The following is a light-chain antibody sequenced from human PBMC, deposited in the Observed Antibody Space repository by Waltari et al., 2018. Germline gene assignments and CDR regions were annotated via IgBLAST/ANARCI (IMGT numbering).Light chain of an antibody. V-gene: IGKV1-5*03. CDR1: QRISSW. CDR2: KAS. CDR3: QQYNSYSQT. J-gene: IGKJ1*01. Sequence: DIQMTQSPSTLSASVGDRVTITCRDSQRISSWLAWYQQKPGKAPKLLIYKASSLETGVPSRFSGSGSGTEFTLTISSLQPDDFATYYCQQYNSYSQTFGQGTKVEIK.